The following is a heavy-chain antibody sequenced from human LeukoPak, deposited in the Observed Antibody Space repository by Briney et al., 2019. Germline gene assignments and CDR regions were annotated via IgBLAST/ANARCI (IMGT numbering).Heavy chain of an antibody. CDR3: ASIQLWPLSFDY. D-gene: IGHD5-18*01. J-gene: IGHJ4*02. CDR1: GGSFSGYY. V-gene: IGHV4-34*01. Sequence: SETLSLTCAVYGGSFSGYYWSWIRQPPGKGLEWIGEINHSGSTNYNPSLESRVTISVDTSKNQFSLKLSSVTAADTAVYYCASIQLWPLSFDYWGQGTLVTVS. CDR2: INHSGST.